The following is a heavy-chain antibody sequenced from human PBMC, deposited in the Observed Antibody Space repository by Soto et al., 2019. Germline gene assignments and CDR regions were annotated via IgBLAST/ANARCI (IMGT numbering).Heavy chain of an antibody. CDR3: AHGSGWLFDY. D-gene: IGHD6-19*01. Sequence: QITLEESGPTLVKPTQTLTLTCTFSGFSLNEREVGVGWIRQPPGKALEWLAFTYWDDDNHYSPSLKNRLTITKDTSKNQVVLTMTNTYPADTAKYYCAHGSGWLFDYWGQGTQVTVSS. CDR2: TYWDDDN. V-gene: IGHV2-5*02. J-gene: IGHJ4*02. CDR1: GFSLNEREVG.